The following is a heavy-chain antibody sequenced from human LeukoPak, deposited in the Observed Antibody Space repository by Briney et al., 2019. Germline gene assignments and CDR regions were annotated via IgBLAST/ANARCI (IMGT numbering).Heavy chain of an antibody. V-gene: IGHV3-21*01. CDR2: ISSSSSYI. J-gene: IGHJ4*02. CDR3: ARDAGTLWFGEGYYFDY. Sequence: GGSLRLSCAASGFTFSSYSMNWVRQAPGKGPEWVSSISSSSSYIYYADSVKGRFTISRDNAKNSLYLQMNSLRAEDTAVYYCARDAGTLWFGEGYYFDYWGQGTLVTVSS. D-gene: IGHD3-10*01. CDR1: GFTFSSYS.